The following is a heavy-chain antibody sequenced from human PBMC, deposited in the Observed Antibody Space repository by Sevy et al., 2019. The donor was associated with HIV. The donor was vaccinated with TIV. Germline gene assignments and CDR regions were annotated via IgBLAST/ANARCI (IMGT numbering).Heavy chain of an antibody. D-gene: IGHD3-10*01. V-gene: IGHV3-21*01. CDR2: ISSSSSYT. J-gene: IGHJ4*02. Sequence: GGSLRLSCAASGFTFSNYFMNWVRQAPGKGLEWVSSISSSSSYTFYADSLKGRFTISRDIAKNSLYLHMNSLRAEDTAVYYCARGDYYGSLYYFDYWGTGTLVTVSS. CDR1: GFTFSNYF. CDR3: ARGDYYGSLYYFDY.